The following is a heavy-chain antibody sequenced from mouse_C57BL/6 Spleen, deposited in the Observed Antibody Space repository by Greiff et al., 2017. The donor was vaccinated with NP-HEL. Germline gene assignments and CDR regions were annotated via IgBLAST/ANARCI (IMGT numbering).Heavy chain of an antibody. Sequence: QVQLQQPGAELVKPGASVKLSCKASGYTFTSYWMHWVEQRPGRGLEWIGRIDPNSGGTKYNEKFKSKATLAVDKPSSTAYMQRSSLTSEDSAVYYFARGAMVSCYFDYWGTGTTLTVSS. CDR3: ARGAMVSCYFDY. CDR2: IDPNSGGT. CDR1: GYTFTSYW. J-gene: IGHJ2*01. D-gene: IGHD2-2*01. V-gene: IGHV1-72*01.